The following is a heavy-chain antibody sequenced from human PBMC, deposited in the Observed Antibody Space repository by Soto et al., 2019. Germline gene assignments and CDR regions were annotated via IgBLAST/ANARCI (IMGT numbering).Heavy chain of an antibody. D-gene: IGHD3-16*01. Sequence: SVKVSCKASGFTFTSSAVQWVRQARGQRLEWIGWIVVGSGNTNYAQKFQERVTITSDMSTSTAYMELSSLRSEDTAVYYCAAAKRGMIRDAFDIWGQGTMVTVSS. CDR2: IVVGSGNT. CDR1: GFTFTSSA. V-gene: IGHV1-58*01. CDR3: AAAKRGMIRDAFDI. J-gene: IGHJ3*02.